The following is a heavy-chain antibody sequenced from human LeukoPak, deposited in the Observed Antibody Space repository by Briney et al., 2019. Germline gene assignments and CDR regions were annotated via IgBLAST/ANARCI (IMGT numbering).Heavy chain of an antibody. Sequence: GGSLRLSCAASGFTFSSYAMHWVRQAPGKGLEYVSAISSNGGSTYYANSVKGRFTISRDNSKNTLYLQMGSLRAEDMAVYYCARDTRMVRGVIDYWGQGTLVTVSS. J-gene: IGHJ4*02. CDR2: ISSNGGST. D-gene: IGHD3-10*01. V-gene: IGHV3-64*01. CDR1: GFTFSSYA. CDR3: ARDTRMVRGVIDY.